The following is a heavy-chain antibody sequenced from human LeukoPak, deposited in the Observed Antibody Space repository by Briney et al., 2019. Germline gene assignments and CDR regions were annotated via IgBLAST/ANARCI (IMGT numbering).Heavy chain of an antibody. J-gene: IGHJ5*02. CDR1: GGTFSSYA. CDR3: ASLTYYYDSSGYFTLYP. Sequence: SVKVSCKASGGTFSSYAISWVRQAPGQGLEWMGGIIPIFGTANYAQKFQGRVTITADESTSTAYMELSSLRSEDTAVYYCASLTYYYDSSGYFTLYPWGQGTLVTVSS. CDR2: IIPIFGTA. V-gene: IGHV1-69*01. D-gene: IGHD3-22*01.